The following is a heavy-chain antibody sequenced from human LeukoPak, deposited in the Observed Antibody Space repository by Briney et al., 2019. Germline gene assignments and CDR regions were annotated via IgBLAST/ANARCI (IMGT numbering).Heavy chain of an antibody. CDR1: GYTFTGYY. CDR3: AREGVAAAGTSLGFGWFDP. CDR2: INPNSGGT. Sequence: GASVKVSCKASGYTFTGYYMHWVRQAPGQGLEWMGWINPNSGGTNYAQKFQGRVTMTRDTSISTAYMELSRLRSDDTAVYYCAREGVAAAGTSLGFGWFDPWGQGTLVTVSS. V-gene: IGHV1-2*02. J-gene: IGHJ5*02. D-gene: IGHD6-13*01.